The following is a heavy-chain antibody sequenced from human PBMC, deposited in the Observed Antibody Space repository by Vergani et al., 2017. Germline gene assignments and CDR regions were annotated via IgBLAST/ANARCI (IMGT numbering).Heavy chain of an antibody. CDR3: AREDRWSIRVSAPGDY. J-gene: IGHJ4*01. Sequence: QVQLVQSGSELRKPGASVKISCKASGYTLNNYALNWVRQAPGQGLEWMGWINTNTGNPMYAQGVTGRFFFSLDTAVNTAYLQINSLRPEDTAVYFCAREDRWSIRVSAPGDYWGQGTLVTVSS. CDR1: GYTLNNYA. CDR2: INTNTGNP. V-gene: IGHV7-4-1*02. D-gene: IGHD3-10*01.